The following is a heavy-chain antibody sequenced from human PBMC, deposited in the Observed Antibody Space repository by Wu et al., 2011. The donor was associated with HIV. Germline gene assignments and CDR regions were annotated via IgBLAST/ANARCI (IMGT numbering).Heavy chain of an antibody. CDR2: MNPNSGNT. Sequence: QVQLVQSGAEVKKPGASVKVSCKASGYTFTSYDINWVRQATGQGLEWMGWMNPNSGNTGYAQKFQGRVTITRNTSISTAYMELSSLRSEDTAVYYCARGGRIAVAARDVWFDPWGQGTLVTVSS. D-gene: IGHD6-19*01. J-gene: IGHJ5*02. V-gene: IGHV1-8*03. CDR1: GYTFTSYD. CDR3: ARGGRIAVAARDVWFDP.